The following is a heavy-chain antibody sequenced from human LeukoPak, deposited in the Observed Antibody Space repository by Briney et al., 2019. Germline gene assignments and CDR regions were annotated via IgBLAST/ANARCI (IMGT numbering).Heavy chain of an antibody. J-gene: IGHJ5*02. CDR3: ARHEFVVTAPTYNWFDP. D-gene: IGHD2-21*02. Sequence: NPSETLSLTCTVSGGSISSSSYYWGWIRQPPGKGLEWIGSIYYSGSTYYNPSLKSRVTISVDTSKNQFSLKLSSVTAADTAVYYCARHEFVVTAPTYNWFDPWGQGTLVTVSS. CDR2: IYYSGST. V-gene: IGHV4-39*01. CDR1: GGSISSSSYY.